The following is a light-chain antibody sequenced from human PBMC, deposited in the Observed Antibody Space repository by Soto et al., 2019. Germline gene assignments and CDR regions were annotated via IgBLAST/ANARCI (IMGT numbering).Light chain of an antibody. CDR2: GAS. V-gene: IGKV3-15*01. J-gene: IGKJ1*01. CDR3: QQYNDWPPRT. Sequence: EIVMTQSPATLSVSPGERATLSCRASQSVSSNLAWYQQKPGQAPRLLIYGASTRATGIPARFSGSGSGTDFTLTISSLQSEDFAVYYCQQYNDWPPRTFGQGTKVEAK. CDR1: QSVSSN.